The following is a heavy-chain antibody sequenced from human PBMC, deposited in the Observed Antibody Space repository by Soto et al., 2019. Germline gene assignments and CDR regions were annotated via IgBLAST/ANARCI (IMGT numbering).Heavy chain of an antibody. J-gene: IGHJ5*01. V-gene: IGHV4-4*02. Sequence: QVQLQESGPGLEKPSGTLSLTCAVSGDSMNNNNWWSRVRQSPRKGLEWIAEIYHSGATNYNPSLQSRVTISIDKSEKQFSLKLNSVTAADTAVYYCARAGLGLAFDSWGQGALVTVSS. CDR1: GDSMNNNNW. CDR3: ARAGLGLAFDS. CDR2: IYHSGAT. D-gene: IGHD6-19*01.